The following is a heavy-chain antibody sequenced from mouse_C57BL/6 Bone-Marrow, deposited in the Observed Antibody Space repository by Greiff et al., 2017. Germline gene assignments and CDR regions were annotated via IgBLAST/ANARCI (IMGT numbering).Heavy chain of an antibody. D-gene: IGHD2-1*01. CDR3: ARRTYGNYESYFDY. V-gene: IGHV1-18*01. CDR2: INPNNGGT. CDR1: GYTFTDYN. Sequence: VHVKQSGPELVKPGASVKIPCKASGYTFTDYNMDWVKQSHGKSLEWIGDINPNNGGTIYNQKFKGKATLTVDKSSSTAYMELRSLTSEDTAVYYCARRTYGNYESYFDYWGQGTTLTVSS. J-gene: IGHJ2*01.